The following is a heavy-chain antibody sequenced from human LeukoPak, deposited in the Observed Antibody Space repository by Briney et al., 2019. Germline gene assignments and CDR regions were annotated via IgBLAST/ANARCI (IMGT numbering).Heavy chain of an antibody. CDR3: ARETRAYYYDSSGYPGY. CDR2: INPSGGST. V-gene: IGHV1-46*01. J-gene: IGHJ4*02. Sequence: WASVKVSCKASGYTFTGYYMHWVRQAPGQGLEWMGIINPSGGSTSYAQKFQGRVTMTRDTSTSTVYMELSSLRSEDTAVYYCARETRAYYYDSSGYPGYWGQGTLVTVSS. CDR1: GYTFTGYY. D-gene: IGHD3-22*01.